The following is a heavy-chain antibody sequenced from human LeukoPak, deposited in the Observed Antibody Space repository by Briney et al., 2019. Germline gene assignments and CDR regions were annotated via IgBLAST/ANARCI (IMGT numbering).Heavy chain of an antibody. Sequence: GGSLRLSCAASGFTVRSNYMSWVRQAPGKGLEWVSVIYSGGSTNYADSVKGRFTISRDNSKNTLYLQMNSLRAEDTAVYYCAGDKNPGIAADWGQGTLVTVSS. CDR2: IYSGGST. J-gene: IGHJ4*02. V-gene: IGHV3-53*01. CDR1: GFTVRSNY. CDR3: AGDKNPGIAAD. D-gene: IGHD6-13*01.